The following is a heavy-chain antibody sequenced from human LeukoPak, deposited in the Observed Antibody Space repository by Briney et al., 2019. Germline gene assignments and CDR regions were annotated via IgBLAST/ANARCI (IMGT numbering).Heavy chain of an antibody. J-gene: IGHJ4*02. CDR1: GFIVTGNY. D-gene: IGHD1-26*01. Sequence: GGSLRLSCAVSGFIVTGNYMTWVRLAPGKGLEWVSTIYSGGTTFYTDSVRGRFTISRDNSKNTLYLQMNSLRVEDAAIYYCARDLSVGAKPDLGFDYWGQGTLVTVSS. CDR3: ARDLSVGAKPDLGFDY. V-gene: IGHV3-53*01. CDR2: IYSGGTT.